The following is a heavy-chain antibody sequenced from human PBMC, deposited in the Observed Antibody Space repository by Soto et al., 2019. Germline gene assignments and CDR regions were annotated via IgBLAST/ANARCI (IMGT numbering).Heavy chain of an antibody. CDR3: VKTTGWPGFDV. D-gene: IGHD6-19*01. CDR2: IYGGGTT. V-gene: IGHV3-53*01. J-gene: IGHJ4*02. Sequence: EVQLVESGGGVIQPGGSLRLSCAASGFAVSSKYMTWVRQAPGKGLEWVSVIYGGGTTYYADSVKGRFTISRDTSKNTLYLQLNSLRADDTAVYYCVKTTGWPGFDVWGQGTLVTGSS. CDR1: GFAVSSKY.